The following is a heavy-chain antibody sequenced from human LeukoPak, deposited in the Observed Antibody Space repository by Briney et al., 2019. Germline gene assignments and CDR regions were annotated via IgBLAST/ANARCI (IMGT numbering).Heavy chain of an antibody. V-gene: IGHV5-51*01. D-gene: IGHD3-10*01. CDR1: GSSFTNYW. Sequence: GESLKISCKGSGSSFTNYWIAWVRQMPGKGLEWMGIIYPGDSDTRYSPSFQGQVTISADKSISTAYLQWSSLKASDTAMYYCARPGLPDYYGSGSYPVDYWGQGTLVTVSS. CDR3: ARPGLPDYYGSGSYPVDY. CDR2: IYPGDSDT. J-gene: IGHJ4*02.